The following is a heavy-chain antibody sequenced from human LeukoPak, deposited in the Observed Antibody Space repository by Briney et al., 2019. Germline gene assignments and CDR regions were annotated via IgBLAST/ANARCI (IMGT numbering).Heavy chain of an antibody. Sequence: GASVKVACKASGYSFTSHYMHWLRQAPGQGLEWMGMLNPSVGSTTYAQKFQGRLTMTRDTSTSTVYMDLSSLRSEDTAFYYCARVRTLAAAYYHGVDVWGQGTTVTVSS. V-gene: IGHV1-46*01. CDR1: GYSFTSHY. D-gene: IGHD6-13*01. CDR2: LNPSVGST. CDR3: ARVRTLAAAYYHGVDV. J-gene: IGHJ6*02.